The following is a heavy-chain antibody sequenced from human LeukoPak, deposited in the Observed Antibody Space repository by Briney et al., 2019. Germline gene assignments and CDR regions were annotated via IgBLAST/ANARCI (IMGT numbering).Heavy chain of an antibody. CDR3: ARAKRTILYKCYYMDV. CDR1: GGSFSGYY. V-gene: IGHV4-34*01. CDR2: INHSGST. D-gene: IGHD2-8*01. Sequence: SETLSLTCAVYGGSFSGYYWSWIRQPPGKGLEWIGEINHSGSTNYNPSLKSRVTISVDTSKNQFSLKLSSVTAADTAVYYCARAKRTILYKCYYMDVWGKGTTVTVSS. J-gene: IGHJ6*03.